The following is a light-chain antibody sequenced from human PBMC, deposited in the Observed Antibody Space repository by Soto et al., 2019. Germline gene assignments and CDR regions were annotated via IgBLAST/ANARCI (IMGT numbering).Light chain of an antibody. J-gene: IGKJ2*01. Sequence: EVVMTQSPATLSVSPGERATLSCRASQSVSTNLAWYQQKGGQPPRLLIYGASTRATDIPARFSGRGSGTEVTLTISSLQSEDFAVYYCQQYNNWPPMYTFGQGTKLEIK. V-gene: IGKV3-15*01. CDR1: QSVSTN. CDR3: QQYNNWPPMYT. CDR2: GAS.